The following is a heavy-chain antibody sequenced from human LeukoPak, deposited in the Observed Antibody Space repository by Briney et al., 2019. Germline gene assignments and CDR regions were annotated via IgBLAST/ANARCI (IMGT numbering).Heavy chain of an antibody. CDR3: ARCRSSGFGIASYYYYYMDV. CDR1: GGSISSYY. J-gene: IGHJ6*03. D-gene: IGHD3-10*01. Sequence: SETLSLTCTVSGGSISSYYWSWIRQPAGKGLEWIGRIYTSGSTNYNPSLKSRVTMSVDTSKNQFSLKLSSVTAADTAVYYCARCRSSGFGIASYYYYYMDVWGKGTTVTISS. CDR2: IYTSGST. V-gene: IGHV4-4*07.